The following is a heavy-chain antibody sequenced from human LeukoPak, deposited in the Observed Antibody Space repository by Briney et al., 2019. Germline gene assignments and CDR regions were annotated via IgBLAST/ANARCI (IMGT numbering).Heavy chain of an antibody. Sequence: GGSLRLSCVASGFTLSSYWVTWVRQAPGKGLEWVGNIKQDASEKYYMDSVKGRFTVSRDNAKNSLYLQMNSLRAEDTAVYYCAREVKASGYDLYYYYYYMDVWGNGTTVTVSS. CDR3: AREVKASGYDLYYYYYYMDV. CDR1: GFTLSSYW. J-gene: IGHJ6*03. CDR2: IKQDASEK. V-gene: IGHV3-7*01. D-gene: IGHD5-12*01.